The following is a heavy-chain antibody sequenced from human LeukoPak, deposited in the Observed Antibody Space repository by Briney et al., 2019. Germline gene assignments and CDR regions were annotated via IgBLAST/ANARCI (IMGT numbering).Heavy chain of an antibody. CDR3: ARALGCGGNSRFDY. CDR2: IWYDGSNK. J-gene: IGHJ4*02. CDR1: GFRLSSYD. Sequence: GRPLRLSCAASGFRLSSYDMHWVRQAPGKGLEWVTFIWYDGSNKYYADSVKGRFTISRDNSKNTLYLQMNSLRAEDTAVYYCARALGCGGNSRFDYWGQGTLVTVSS. V-gene: IGHV3-33*01. D-gene: IGHD4-23*01.